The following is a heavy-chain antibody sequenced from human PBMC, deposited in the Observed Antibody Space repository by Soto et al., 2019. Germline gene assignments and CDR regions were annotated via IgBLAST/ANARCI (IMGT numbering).Heavy chain of an antibody. D-gene: IGHD2-15*01. J-gene: IGHJ4*02. CDR3: ARGWDCSGGSCYSVYFDY. CDR1: GFTFSSYS. Sequence: QLGGSLRLSCAASGFTFSSYSMNWVRQAPGKGLEWVSYISSSSSTIYYADSVKGRFTISRDNAKNSLYLQMNSLRAEDTAVYYCARGWDCSGGSCYSVYFDYWGQGTLVTVSS. V-gene: IGHV3-48*04. CDR2: ISSSSSTI.